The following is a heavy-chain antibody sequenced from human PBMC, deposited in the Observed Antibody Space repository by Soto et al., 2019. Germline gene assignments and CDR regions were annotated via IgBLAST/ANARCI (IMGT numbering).Heavy chain of an antibody. CDR2: IWYDGSNK. V-gene: IGHV3-33*01. CDR3: ARVVYYYDSSGYYD. Sequence: GGSLRLSCAASGFTFSSYGMHWVRQAPGKGLEWVAVIWYDGSNKYYADSVKGRSTISRDNSKNTLYLQMNSLRAEDTAVYYCARVVYYYDSSGYYDWGQGTLVTVSS. D-gene: IGHD3-22*01. CDR1: GFTFSSYG. J-gene: IGHJ4*02.